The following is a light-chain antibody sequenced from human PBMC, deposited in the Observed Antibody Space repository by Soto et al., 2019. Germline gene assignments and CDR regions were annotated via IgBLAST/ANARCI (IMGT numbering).Light chain of an antibody. CDR2: GSS. CDR1: QSVTNNY. V-gene: IGKV3-20*01. Sequence: EVVWTQSPGTLSLSPGERATLSCRASQSVTNNYLACYQQRPGQAPRLLIFGSSDRATGIPDRFSGSGSGTDFTLTISRLEREDFAVYYCQQYGSSPPHNFGGGTKLEIK. CDR3: QQYGSSPPHN. J-gene: IGKJ2*01.